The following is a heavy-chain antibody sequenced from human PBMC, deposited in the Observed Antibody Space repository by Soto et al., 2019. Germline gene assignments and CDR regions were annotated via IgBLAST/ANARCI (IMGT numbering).Heavy chain of an antibody. Sequence: SETLSLTCAVSGGSISSGGYSWGWIRQPPGKGLEWIGYIYHSGSTNYNPSLKSRVTISVDTSKNQFSLKLSSVTAADTAVYYCARRGGYCSSTSCAPGDWFDPWGQGTLVTVSS. CDR2: IYHSGST. D-gene: IGHD2-2*01. CDR3: ARRGGYCSSTSCAPGDWFDP. J-gene: IGHJ5*02. CDR1: GGSISSGGYS. V-gene: IGHV4-30-2*01.